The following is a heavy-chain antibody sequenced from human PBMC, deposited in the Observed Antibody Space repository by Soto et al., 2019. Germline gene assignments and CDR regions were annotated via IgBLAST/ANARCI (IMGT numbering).Heavy chain of an antibody. V-gene: IGHV1-69*01. J-gene: IGHJ6*02. CDR2: IIPIFGTA. CDR1: GGTFSSYA. Sequence: QVQLVQSGAEVKKPGSSVKVSCKASGGTFSSYAISWVRQAPGQGLEWMGGIIPIFGTANYAQKFQGRVTIPEEEPPSKAYMELSSPRSGDTAVYYCAGVDIVGTPGGGGHYYYYGMDVWGQGTTVTVSS. CDR3: AGVDIVGTPGGGGHYYYYGMDV. D-gene: IGHD5-12*01.